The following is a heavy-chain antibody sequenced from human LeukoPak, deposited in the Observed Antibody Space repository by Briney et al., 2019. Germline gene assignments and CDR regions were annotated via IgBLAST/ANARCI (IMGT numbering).Heavy chain of an antibody. V-gene: IGHV4-39*01. CDR3: ARRLAVAGTGFDY. D-gene: IGHD6-19*01. J-gene: IGHJ4*02. CDR1: GGSISSYY. Sequence: SETLSLTCTVSGGSISSYYWGWIRQPPGKGLEWIGSIYYSGSTYYNPSLKSRVTISVDTSKNQFSLKLSSVTAADTAVYYCARRLAVAGTGFDYWGQGTLVTVSS. CDR2: IYYSGST.